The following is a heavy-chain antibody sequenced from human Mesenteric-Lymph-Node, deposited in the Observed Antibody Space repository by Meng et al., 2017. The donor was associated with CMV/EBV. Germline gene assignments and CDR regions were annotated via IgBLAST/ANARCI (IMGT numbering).Heavy chain of an antibody. D-gene: IGHD3-16*01. CDR1: GASISSSSYY. V-gene: IGHV4-39*07. J-gene: IGHJ6*02. CDR3: ARDRESSTWGDYYYYGMDV. CDR2: IFYSGST. Sequence: SETLSLTCTVSGASISSSSYYWGWIRQSPGKGLEWIGSIFYSGSTYYNPSLKSRVTISADTSKTQFSLRLTSVTAADTAVYYCARDRESSTWGDYYYYGMDVWGQGTTVTVSS.